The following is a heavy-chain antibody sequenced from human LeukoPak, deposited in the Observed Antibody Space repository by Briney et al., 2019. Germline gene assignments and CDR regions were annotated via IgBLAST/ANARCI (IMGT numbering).Heavy chain of an antibody. Sequence: SETLSLTCTVSGGSISSYYWSWIRQPPGKGLEWIGYTYYSGSTNYNPSLKSRVTISADMSKNQFSLKLSSVAAADTAVYYCARHGSGAFGFDIWGQGTMVSVSS. V-gene: IGHV4-59*08. D-gene: IGHD3-10*01. CDR3: ARHGSGAFGFDI. J-gene: IGHJ3*02. CDR1: GGSISSYY. CDR2: TYYSGST.